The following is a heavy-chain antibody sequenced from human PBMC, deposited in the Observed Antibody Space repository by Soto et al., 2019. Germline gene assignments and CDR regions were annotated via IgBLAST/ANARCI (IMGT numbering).Heavy chain of an antibody. D-gene: IGHD6-13*01. CDR1: GGSFSGYY. CDR2: INHSGST. J-gene: IGHJ4*02. V-gene: IGHV4-34*01. CDR3: ARGALARGSSWPSAFDY. Sequence: QVQLQQWGAGLLKPSETLSLTCAVCGGSFSGYYWSWIRQPPGKGLEWIGEINHSGSTNYNPSLKSRVTISVDTSKNQFSLKLSSVTAADTAVYYCARGALARGSSWPSAFDYWGQGTLVTVSS.